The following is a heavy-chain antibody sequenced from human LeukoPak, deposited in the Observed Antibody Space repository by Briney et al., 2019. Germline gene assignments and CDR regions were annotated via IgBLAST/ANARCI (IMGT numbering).Heavy chain of an antibody. J-gene: IGHJ6*02. V-gene: IGHV4-59*01. CDR1: GGSFSGYY. Sequence: PSETLSLTCAVYGGSFSGYYWSWIRQPPGKGLEWIGYIYYSGSTNYNPSLKSRVTISVDTSKNQFSLKLSSVTAADTAVYYCARGVPWSHYYYYYGMDVWGQGTTVTVSS. CDR2: IYYSGST. CDR3: ARGVPWSHYYYYYGMDV. D-gene: IGHD1-26*01.